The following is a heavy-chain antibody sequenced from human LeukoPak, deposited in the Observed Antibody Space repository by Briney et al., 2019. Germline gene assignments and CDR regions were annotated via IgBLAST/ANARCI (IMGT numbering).Heavy chain of an antibody. J-gene: IGHJ4*02. V-gene: IGHV1-3*01. CDR3: ARDRSLGANYFDY. Sequence: ASVKVSCKASGYTFISYPMHWVRQAPGQRLEWMGWINADNGNTKYSQKFQGRVTITRDTSASTAYMELSSLRSEDTAVYYCARDRSLGANYFDYWGQGSLVTVSS. CDR1: GYTFISYP. D-gene: IGHD3-3*01. CDR2: INADNGNT.